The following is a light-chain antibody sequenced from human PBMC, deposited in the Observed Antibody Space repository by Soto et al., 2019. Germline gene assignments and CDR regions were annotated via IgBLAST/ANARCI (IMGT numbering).Light chain of an antibody. Sequence: QSALTQPASVSGSPGQSITISCTGTSSDVGSYNLVSWCQQHPGKAPQLMIYEGSKRPSGVSNRFSGSKSGNTASLTISGLQAEDEADYYCCSYAGSSTYVFGTGTKLTVL. J-gene: IGLJ1*01. V-gene: IGLV2-23*01. CDR3: CSYAGSSTYV. CDR1: SSDVGSYNL. CDR2: EGS.